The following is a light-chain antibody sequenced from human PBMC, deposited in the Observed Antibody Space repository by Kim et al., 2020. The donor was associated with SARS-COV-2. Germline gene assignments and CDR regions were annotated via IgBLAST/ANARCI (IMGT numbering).Light chain of an antibody. J-gene: IGKJ1*01. CDR1: QNIDTW. CDR2: KAS. V-gene: IGKV1-5*03. CDR3: QQYYSYAT. Sequence: DIQMTQSPSTLSASVGDRVTITCRASQNIDTWLAWYQQRPGKAPNLLIYKASNLESGVPSRFSGSGSGTEFTLTISSLQPSDFVTYYCQQYYSYATFGQGTKVDIK.